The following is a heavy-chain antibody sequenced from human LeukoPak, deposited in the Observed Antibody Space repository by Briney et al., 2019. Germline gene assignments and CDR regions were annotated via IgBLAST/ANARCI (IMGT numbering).Heavy chain of an antibody. V-gene: IGHV4-34*01. Sequence: PSETLSLTCAVYGGSFSGYYWSWIRQPPGKGLEWIGEINHSGSTNYNPSLKSRVTISVDTSKNQFSLKLSSVTAADTAVYYCARGTIAAAGRGFDYWGQGILVTVSS. J-gene: IGHJ4*02. CDR2: INHSGST. CDR1: GGSFSGYY. D-gene: IGHD6-13*01. CDR3: ARGTIAAAGRGFDY.